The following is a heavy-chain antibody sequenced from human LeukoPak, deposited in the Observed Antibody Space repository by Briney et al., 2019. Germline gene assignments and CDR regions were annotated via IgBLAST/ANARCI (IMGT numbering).Heavy chain of an antibody. CDR1: GFTFSSYS. J-gene: IGHJ4*02. CDR3: VRDTSSWSSFDL. V-gene: IGHV3-48*01. Sequence: GGSLRLSCAASGFTFSSYSMNWVRQAPGKGLEWVSYISSSSSTIYYADSVKGRFTISRDNSKNTMYLQMNSLGAEDTAVYYCVRDTSSWSSFDLWGQGTLVTVSS. CDR2: ISSSSSTI. D-gene: IGHD6-13*01.